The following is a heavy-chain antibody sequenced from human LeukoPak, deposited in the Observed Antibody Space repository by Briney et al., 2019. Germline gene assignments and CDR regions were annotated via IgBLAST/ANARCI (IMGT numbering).Heavy chain of an antibody. CDR2: IYHSGST. CDR1: GGSFSGYY. Sequence: PSETLSLTCAVYGGSFSGYYWSWIRQPPGKGLEWIGSIYHSGSTYYNPSLKSRVTISVDTSKNQFSLKLSSVTAADTAVYYCARTPGYSSSWYDYWGQGTLVTVSS. CDR3: ARTPGYSSSWYDY. D-gene: IGHD6-13*01. V-gene: IGHV4-34*01. J-gene: IGHJ4*02.